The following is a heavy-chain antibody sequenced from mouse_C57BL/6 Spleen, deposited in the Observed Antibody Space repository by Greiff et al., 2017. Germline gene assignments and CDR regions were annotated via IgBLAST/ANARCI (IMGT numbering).Heavy chain of an antibody. CDR1: GYSITSDY. D-gene: IGHD2-2*01. Sequence: EVKLMESGPGLAKPSQTLSLTCTVTGYSITSDYWNWIRKFPGNKLEYMGYISYSGSTYYNPYLKSRISITLDTSKNKYYLQVNSVTTEDTATYYCSRVGYDGLGYAMDYWGQGTSVTVSS. J-gene: IGHJ4*01. CDR2: ISYSGST. CDR3: SRVGYDGLGYAMDY. V-gene: IGHV3-8*01.